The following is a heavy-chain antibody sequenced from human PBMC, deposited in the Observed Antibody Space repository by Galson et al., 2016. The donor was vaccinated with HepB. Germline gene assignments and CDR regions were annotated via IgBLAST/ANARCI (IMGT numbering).Heavy chain of an antibody. CDR1: GFTFGDYA. J-gene: IGHJ6*02. CDR2: INHSGSP. V-gene: IGHV4-34*01. D-gene: IGHD1-7*01. CDR3: ARDWNYGTSGMDV. Sequence: LRLSCAASGFTFGDYAMSWFRQAPGKGLEWIGEINHSGSPNYNMSLKSRVTISADTSKSQFSLNLSFVTAADTAVYYCARDWNYGTSGMDVWGQGTTVTVSS.